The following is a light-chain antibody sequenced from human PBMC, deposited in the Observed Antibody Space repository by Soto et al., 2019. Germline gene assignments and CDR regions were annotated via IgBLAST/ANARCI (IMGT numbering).Light chain of an antibody. CDR2: EAS. V-gene: IGKV1-27*01. J-gene: IGKJ1*01. CDR3: QKYNGTPRT. CDR1: EDIRGH. Sequence: GDRVTITCRASEDIRGHLAWYQQKPGKVPKLLIYEASTLQSRVPSRFSASGSGTDFTLTISSLQPEDVATYYCQKYNGTPRTFGQGTKVELK.